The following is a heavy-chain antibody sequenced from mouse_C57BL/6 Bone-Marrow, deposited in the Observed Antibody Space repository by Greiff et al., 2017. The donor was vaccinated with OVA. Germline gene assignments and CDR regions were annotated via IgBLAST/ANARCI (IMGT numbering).Heavy chain of an antibody. CDR1: GFTFTDYY. J-gene: IGHJ1*03. CDR3: ASSSPIYYGYDVRYFDV. Sequence: EVKLQESGPVLVKPGPSVKISCKASGFTFTDYYMHWVKQSHGKSLEWIGLVYPYNGGTSYNQKFKGKATLTVDTSSSTAYMELNSLTSEDSAVYYCASSSPIYYGYDVRYFDVWGTGTTVTVSS. CDR2: VYPYNGGT. V-gene: IGHV1-36*01. D-gene: IGHD2-2*01.